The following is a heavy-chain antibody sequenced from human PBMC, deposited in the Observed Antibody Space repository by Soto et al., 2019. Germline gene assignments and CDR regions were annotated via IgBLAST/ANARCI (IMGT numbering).Heavy chain of an antibody. Sequence: GGSLRLSCAASGFTFSSYGMHWVRQAPGKGLEWVAVISYDGSNKYYADSVKGRFTISGDNSKNTLYLQMNSLRAEDTAVYYCAKDRVYSSSWYESYYYGMDVWGQGTTVTVSS. CDR2: ISYDGSNK. V-gene: IGHV3-30*18. J-gene: IGHJ6*02. D-gene: IGHD6-13*01. CDR1: GFTFSSYG. CDR3: AKDRVYSSSWYESYYYGMDV.